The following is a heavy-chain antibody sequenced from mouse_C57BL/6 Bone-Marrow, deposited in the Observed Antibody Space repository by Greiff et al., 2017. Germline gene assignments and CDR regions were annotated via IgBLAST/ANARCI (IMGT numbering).Heavy chain of an antibody. D-gene: IGHD4-1*01. Sequence: VMLVESGPGLVAPSQSLSITCTVSGFSLTSYGVLWVRQPPGKGLEWLVVIWSDGSTTYNSALKSRLSISKDNSKSQVFLKMNSLQTDDTAMYYCARHIPTGFYAMDYWGQGTSVTVSS. CDR2: IWSDGST. J-gene: IGHJ4*01. CDR3: ARHIPTGFYAMDY. V-gene: IGHV2-6-1*01. CDR1: GFSLTSYG.